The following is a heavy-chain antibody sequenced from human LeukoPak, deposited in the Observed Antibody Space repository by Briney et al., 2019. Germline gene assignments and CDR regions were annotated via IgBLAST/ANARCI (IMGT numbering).Heavy chain of an antibody. CDR2: IRYDGSNK. V-gene: IGHV3-30*02. Sequence: PGGSLRLSCAASGFTFSSYGMHWVRQAPGKGLEWVAFIRYDGSNKYYADSVKGRFTIPRDNSKNTLNLQMNSLRAQETAVYYCARDWVFWGQGTLVIVSS. J-gene: IGHJ1*01. CDR3: ARDWVF. CDR1: GFTFSSYG. D-gene: IGHD2-8*01.